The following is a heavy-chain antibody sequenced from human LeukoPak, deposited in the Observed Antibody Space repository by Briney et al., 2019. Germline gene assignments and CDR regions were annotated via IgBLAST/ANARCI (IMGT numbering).Heavy chain of an antibody. D-gene: IGHD6-6*01. CDR1: GFTFSSYW. CDR3: ARAYSSSFYYYYYMDV. J-gene: IGHJ6*03. CDR2: IKQDGSEK. V-gene: IGHV3-7*01. Sequence: GGSLRLSCAASGFTFSSYWMSWVRQAPGKGLEWVANIKQDGSEKYYVDSVKGRFTISRDNAKNSLYLQMNSLRAEDTAVYYCARAYSSSFYYYYYMDVWGKGTTVTVSS.